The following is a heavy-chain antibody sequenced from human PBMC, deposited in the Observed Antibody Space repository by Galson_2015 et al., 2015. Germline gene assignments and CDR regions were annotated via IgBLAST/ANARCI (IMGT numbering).Heavy chain of an antibody. J-gene: IGHJ6*03. CDR1: GFAFSSYG. CDR2: IWYDGGKK. CDR3: ARDPTEGSFDGGYNYMDV. D-gene: IGHD5-24*01. V-gene: IGHV3-33*01. Sequence: LRLSCAASGFAFSSYGMHWVRQAPGKGLEWVAVIWYDGGKKYYGDSVKGRLTISRDNSKNTLYLQMNSLRAEDTAVYFCARDPTEGSFDGGYNYMDVWGKGTAVTVSS.